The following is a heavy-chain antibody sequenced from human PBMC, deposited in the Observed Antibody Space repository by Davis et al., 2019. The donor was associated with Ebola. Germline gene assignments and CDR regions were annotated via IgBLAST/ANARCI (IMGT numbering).Heavy chain of an antibody. D-gene: IGHD6-19*01. Sequence: GESLKISCAASGFTFSGSAMHWVRQASGKGLEWVGRIRSKANSYATAYAASVKGRFTISRDDSKNTAYLQMNSLRAEDTAVYYCARSYSSGWYPRYYGMDVWGQGTTVTVSS. J-gene: IGHJ6*02. V-gene: IGHV3-73*01. CDR3: ARSYSSGWYPRYYGMDV. CDR2: IRSKANSYAT. CDR1: GFTFSGSA.